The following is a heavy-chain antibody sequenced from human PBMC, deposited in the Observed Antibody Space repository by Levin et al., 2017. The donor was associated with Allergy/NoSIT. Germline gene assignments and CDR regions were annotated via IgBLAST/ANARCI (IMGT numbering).Heavy chain of an antibody. CDR1: GFTFSSYW. V-gene: IGHV3-7*03. Sequence: GGSLRLSCADSGFTFSSYWMSWVRQAPGKGLEWVANIKQDGSEKYYVDSVKGRFTISRDNAKNSLYLQMNSLRAADTAVYYCARAGGGVFDYWGQGTLVTVSS. D-gene: IGHD3-16*01. CDR2: IKQDGSEK. CDR3: ARAGGGVFDY. J-gene: IGHJ4*02.